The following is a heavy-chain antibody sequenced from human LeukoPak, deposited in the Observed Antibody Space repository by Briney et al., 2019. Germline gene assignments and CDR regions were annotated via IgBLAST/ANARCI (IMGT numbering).Heavy chain of an antibody. J-gene: IGHJ5*02. CDR1: GYTFTSYG. V-gene: IGHV1-18*01. D-gene: IGHD5-12*01. Sequence: ASVKVSCKASGYTFTSYGISWVRQAPGQGLEWMGWISAYNGNTNYAQKLQGRVTMTTDTSTSTAYMELRSLRSDDTAVYYCARAFSGYEARNWFDPWGQGTLVTVSS. CDR3: ARAFSGYEARNWFDP. CDR2: ISAYNGNT.